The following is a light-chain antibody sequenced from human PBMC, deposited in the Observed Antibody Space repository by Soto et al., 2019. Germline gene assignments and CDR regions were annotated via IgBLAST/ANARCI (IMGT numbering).Light chain of an antibody. CDR2: STD. CDR3: VAWDDSLSGLV. V-gene: IGLV1-47*02. CDR1: SANIGNNF. Sequence: QSVLTQPPSASGTPGQRGIISCSGTSANIGNNFVCWYQHLPGMAPKLLIYSTDQRPSGVPDRFSGSKSGTSASLAISGLRSEDEADYYCVAWDDSLSGLVFGTGTKVTVL. J-gene: IGLJ1*01.